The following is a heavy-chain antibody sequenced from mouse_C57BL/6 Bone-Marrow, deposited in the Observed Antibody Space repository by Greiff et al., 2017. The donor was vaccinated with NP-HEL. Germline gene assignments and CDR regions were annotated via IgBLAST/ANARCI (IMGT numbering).Heavy chain of an antibody. J-gene: IGHJ2*01. V-gene: IGHV1-62-2*01. Sequence: QVHVKQSGAELVKPGASVKLSCKASDYTFTEYTIHWVKQRSGQGLEWIGWFYPGSGSIKYNEKFKDKATLTADKSSSTVYMELSRLTSEDSAVYFCARHGIYYDYGGHYLDYWGQGTTLTVSS. CDR1: DYTFTEYT. CDR3: ARHGIYYDYGGHYLDY. CDR2: FYPGSGSI. D-gene: IGHD2-4*01.